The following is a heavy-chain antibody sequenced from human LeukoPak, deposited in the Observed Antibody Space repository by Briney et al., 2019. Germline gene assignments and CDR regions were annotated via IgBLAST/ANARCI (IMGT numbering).Heavy chain of an antibody. D-gene: IGHD5-24*01. CDR1: GFTFSAST. J-gene: IGHJ4*02. V-gene: IGHV3-30*04. Sequence: GGSLRLSCVASGFTFSASTMHWVRQAPGKGLEWVAVLSYDGFTQYYAESVKGRFTISRDNSKNTLYLQMNSLRAEDTAVYYCAKSLEMATREGDYYFDYWGQGTLVTVSS. CDR2: LSYDGFTQ. CDR3: AKSLEMATREGDYYFDY.